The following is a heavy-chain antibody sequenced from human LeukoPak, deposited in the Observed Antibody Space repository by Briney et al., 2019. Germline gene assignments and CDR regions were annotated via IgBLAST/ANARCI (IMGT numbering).Heavy chain of an antibody. D-gene: IGHD1-26*01. V-gene: IGHV3-23*01. CDR3: AKDLSSGDGKWEVDY. CDR1: GFTFSNYA. J-gene: IGHJ4*02. Sequence: PGGSLRLSCAASGFTFSNYAMSWVRQAPGKGLHWVSGIVGNGGDTYYADSVKGRFTISRDNSKNMLYLQMSSLRAEDTAIYYCAKDLSSGDGKWEVDYWGQGTLVTVS. CDR2: IVGNGGDT.